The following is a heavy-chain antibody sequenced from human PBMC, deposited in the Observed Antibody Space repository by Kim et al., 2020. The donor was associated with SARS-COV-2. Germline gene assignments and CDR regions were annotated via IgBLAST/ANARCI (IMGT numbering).Heavy chain of an antibody. CDR2: ISSGGGNT. J-gene: IGHJ4*02. CDR1: GFSLSNYF. D-gene: IGHD3-16*01. Sequence: GGSLRLSCAASGFSLSNYFVTWVRQAPGKGLEWVSAISSGGGNTYYADSVKGRFTISRDSSKNTVHLEMSSLRAEDTATYYCAKGLGPSGSYSYILEFRGQGTLVTVSS. CDR3: AKGLGPSGSYSYILEF. V-gene: IGHV3-23*01.